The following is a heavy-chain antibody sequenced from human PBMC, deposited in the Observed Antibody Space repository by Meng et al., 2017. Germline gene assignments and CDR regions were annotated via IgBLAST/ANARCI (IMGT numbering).Heavy chain of an antibody. CDR3: ARANGGSEDY. Sequence: VHLVQPGAEVKKPWDSVKVSCKASGYPFTSDYMHWVRQAPGQGLEWMGIINPSGGSTIYAQKFPGRVTMTRDTSTSTVYMELSSLRSEDTAVYYCARANGGSEDYWGQGTLVTVSS. J-gene: IGHJ4*02. D-gene: IGHD2-8*01. V-gene: IGHV1-46*01. CDR1: GYPFTSDY. CDR2: INPSGGST.